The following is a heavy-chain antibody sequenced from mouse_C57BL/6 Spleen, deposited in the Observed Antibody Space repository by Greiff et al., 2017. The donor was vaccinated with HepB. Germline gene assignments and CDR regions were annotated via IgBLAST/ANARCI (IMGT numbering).Heavy chain of an antibody. Sequence: VQLKESGAELVRPGASVKLSCTASGFNIKDDYMHWVKQRPEQGLEWIGWIDPENGDTEYASKFQGKATITADTSSNTAYLQLSSLTSEDTAVYYCTTSMVTTSYWGQGTTLTVSS. V-gene: IGHV14-4*01. J-gene: IGHJ2*01. CDR2: IDPENGDT. CDR1: GFNIKDDY. D-gene: IGHD2-2*01. CDR3: TTSMVTTSY.